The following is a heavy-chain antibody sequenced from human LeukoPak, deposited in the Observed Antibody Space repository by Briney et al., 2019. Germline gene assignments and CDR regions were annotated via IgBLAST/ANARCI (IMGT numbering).Heavy chain of an antibody. D-gene: IGHD6-13*01. CDR1: GFSFSNYG. CDR2: ISDDASHE. Sequence: GGSLGLSCVGSGFSFSNYGMHWVRQAPGKGLEWVAVISDDASHEYYADSVKGRFTISRDNSKNTLYLQMDSLRLEDTAVFYCAKNREGYSKLDWGQGTLVTVSS. V-gene: IGHV3-30*18. CDR3: AKNREGYSKLD. J-gene: IGHJ4*02.